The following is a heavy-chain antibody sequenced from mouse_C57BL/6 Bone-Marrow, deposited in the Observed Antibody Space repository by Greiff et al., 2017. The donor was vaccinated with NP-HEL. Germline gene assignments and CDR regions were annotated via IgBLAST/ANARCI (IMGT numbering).Heavy chain of an antibody. CDR3: ARGTTPKARWYFDV. Sequence: QVQLQQPGAELVKPGASVKMSCKASGYTFTSYWITWVKQRPGQGLEWIGDIYPGSGSTNYNEKFKSKATLTVDTSSSTAYMQLSSLTYEDSAVYYCARGTTPKARWYFDVWGTGTTVTVSS. CDR1: GYTFTSYW. V-gene: IGHV1-55*01. CDR2: IYPGSGST. J-gene: IGHJ1*03. D-gene: IGHD3-1*01.